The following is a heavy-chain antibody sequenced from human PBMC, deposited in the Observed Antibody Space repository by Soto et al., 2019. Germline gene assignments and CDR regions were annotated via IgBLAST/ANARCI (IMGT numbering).Heavy chain of an antibody. D-gene: IGHD6-19*01. CDR2: ISWNSGSI. CDR1: GFTFDDYA. J-gene: IGHJ4*02. Sequence: GGSLRLSCAASGFTFDDYAMHWVRQAPGKGLEWVSGISWNSGSIGYADSVKGRFTISRDNAKNSLYLQMNSLRAEDTALYYCAKDILIAVGSPGPCFDYWGQGTLVTVSS. CDR3: AKDILIAVGSPGPCFDY. V-gene: IGHV3-9*01.